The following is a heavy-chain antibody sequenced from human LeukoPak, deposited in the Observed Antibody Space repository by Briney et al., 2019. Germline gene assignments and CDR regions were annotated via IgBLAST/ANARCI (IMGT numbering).Heavy chain of an antibody. V-gene: IGHV1-2*02. D-gene: IGHD5-24*01. J-gene: IGHJ4*02. CDR3: ARDPVDGYSHYDF. Sequence: ASVKVSCKASGYTLSDHHLIWVRQAPGQGLEWMGWIRPNSGGMKYAQEFQGRVTMTRDTSISTAYLELTRLTSDDTAIYYCARDPVDGYSHYDFWGQGTLVTVSP. CDR2: IRPNSGGM. CDR1: GYTLSDHH.